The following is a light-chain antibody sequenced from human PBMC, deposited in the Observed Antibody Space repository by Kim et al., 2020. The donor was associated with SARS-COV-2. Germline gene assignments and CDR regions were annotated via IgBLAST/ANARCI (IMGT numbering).Light chain of an antibody. CDR2: GAS. V-gene: IGKV1-5*01. CDR3: QQYNNYPYT. CDR1: RTISRA. J-gene: IGKJ2*01. Sequence: SASVRDRVPVTCRASRTISRALAWYQQKSGNAPILLISGASNLECGVPTRFRGSGSRTEFTLTINNLQPEYFATYYCQQYNNYPYTFGQGTKLEI.